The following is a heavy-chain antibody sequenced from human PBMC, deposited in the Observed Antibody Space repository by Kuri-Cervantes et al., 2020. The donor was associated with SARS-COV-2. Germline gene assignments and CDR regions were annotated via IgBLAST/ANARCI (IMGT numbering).Heavy chain of an antibody. D-gene: IGHD6-13*01. CDR2: IVVGSGNT. J-gene: IGHJ2*01. V-gene: IGHV1-58*02. CDR3: AAGRTYSSSWRGGYFDL. Sequence: SGKVSCKASGFTFTSSAMQWVRQARGQRLEWIGWIVVGSGNTNYAQKFQERVTITRDMSTSTAYMELSSLRSEDTAVYYCAAGRTYSSSWRGGYFDLWGRGTLVTVSS. CDR1: GFTFTSSA.